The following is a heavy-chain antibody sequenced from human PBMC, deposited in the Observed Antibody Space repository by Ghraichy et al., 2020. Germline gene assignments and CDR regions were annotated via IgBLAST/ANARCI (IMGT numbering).Heavy chain of an antibody. V-gene: IGHV3-21*06. CDR2: ISGSGTYI. D-gene: IGHD4-11*01. J-gene: IGHJ6*03. CDR1: GFTFSSYG. CDR3: AREGGYSSYDYYYFYMDV. Sequence: GGSLRLSCAASGFTFSSYGMNWVRQAPGKGLEWVSSISGSGTYIFYADSLKGRFTISRDNAKNSLYLQMNSLRAEDTAVYYCAREGGYSSYDYYYFYMDVWGRGTTVTVAS.